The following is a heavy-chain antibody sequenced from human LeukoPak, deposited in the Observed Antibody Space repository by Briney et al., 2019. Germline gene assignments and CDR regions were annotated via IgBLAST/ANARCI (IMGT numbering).Heavy chain of an antibody. CDR3: ATGGYSSSRWEFDP. J-gene: IGHJ5*02. V-gene: IGHV1-2*02. CDR2: INPSSGGT. CDR1: GYTFSDYY. D-gene: IGHD6-13*01. Sequence: ASVKVSCKTSGYTFSDYYLHWVRQAPGQGLEWMGWINPSSGGTKYVQKFQGRVTMTRDTSISTGYMELSRLRSDDTAVYYCATGGYSSSRWEFDPWGQGTLVTVSS.